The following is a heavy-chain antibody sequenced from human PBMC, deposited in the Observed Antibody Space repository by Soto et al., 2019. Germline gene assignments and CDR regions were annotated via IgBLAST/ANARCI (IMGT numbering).Heavy chain of an antibody. CDR2: IIPIFGTA. D-gene: IGHD3-3*01. Sequence: QVQLVQSGAEVKKPGSSVKVSCKASGGTFSRYAISWVRQAPGQGLEWMGGIIPIFGTANYAQKFQGRVTITADESTSTAYMELSSLRSEDTAVYYCARGDTIFGVVTPDAFDIWGQGTMVTVSS. CDR3: ARGDTIFGVVTPDAFDI. J-gene: IGHJ3*02. V-gene: IGHV1-69*12. CDR1: GGTFSRYA.